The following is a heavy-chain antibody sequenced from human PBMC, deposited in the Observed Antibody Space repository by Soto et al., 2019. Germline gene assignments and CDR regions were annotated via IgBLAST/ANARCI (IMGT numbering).Heavy chain of an antibody. CDR2: ISPGGGST. V-gene: IGHV3-23*01. Sequence: GGSLRLSCAASGFTFSSYAMSWVRQAPGKGLEWVSAISPGGGSTYYADSVKGRFTISRDNSRNTLYLQMNSLRAEDTAVYYCAKALPNGGTYYYILEDYFDYWGQGTLVTVSS. CDR1: GFTFSSYA. CDR3: AKALPNGGTYYYILEDYFDY. D-gene: IGHD3-22*01. J-gene: IGHJ4*02.